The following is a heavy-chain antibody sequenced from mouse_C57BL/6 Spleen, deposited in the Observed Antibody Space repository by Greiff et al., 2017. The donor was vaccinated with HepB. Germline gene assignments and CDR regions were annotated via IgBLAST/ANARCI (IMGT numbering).Heavy chain of an antibody. J-gene: IGHJ3*01. D-gene: IGHD1-1*01. CDR3: AGYGSSWFAY. Sequence: VQLQQPGAELVRPGTSVKLSCKASGYTFTSYWMHWVKQRPGQGLEWIGVIDPSDSYTNYNQKFKGKATLTVDTSSSTAYMQLSSLTSEDSAVYYCAGYGSSWFAYWGQGTLVTVSA. CDR2: IDPSDSYT. V-gene: IGHV1-59*01. CDR1: GYTFTSYW.